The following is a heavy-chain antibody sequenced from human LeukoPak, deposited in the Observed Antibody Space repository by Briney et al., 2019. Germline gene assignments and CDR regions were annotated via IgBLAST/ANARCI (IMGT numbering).Heavy chain of an antibody. CDR1: GFTFINYY. CDR3: ARDLGYGEKSGDY. V-gene: IGHV1-46*01. D-gene: IGHD4/OR15-4a*01. CDR2: INLSGGST. Sequence: ASVKVSCKASGFTFINYYMHWVRQAPGQGLECLGIINLSGGSTHYPQKFQDRVTMTRDTSTSTVYMELSSLRSEDTAVYYCARDLGYGEKSGDYWGQGTLVTVSS. J-gene: IGHJ4*02.